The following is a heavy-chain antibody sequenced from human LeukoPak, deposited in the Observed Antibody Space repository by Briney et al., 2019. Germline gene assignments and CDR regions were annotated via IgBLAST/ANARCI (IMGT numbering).Heavy chain of an antibody. D-gene: IGHD2-8*01. CDR1: GGSISSGSYY. Sequence: SQTLSLTCTVSGGSISSGSYYWSWIRQPAGKGLEWIGRIYTSGSTNYNPSLKSRVTMSVDTSKNQFSLKLSSVAAADTAVYYCARDNGIAWFINWGQGTLVTVSS. CDR3: ARDNGIAWFIN. CDR2: IYTSGST. V-gene: IGHV4-61*02. J-gene: IGHJ4*02.